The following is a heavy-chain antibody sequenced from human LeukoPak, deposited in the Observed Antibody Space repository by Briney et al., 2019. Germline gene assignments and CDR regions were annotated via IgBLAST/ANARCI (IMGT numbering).Heavy chain of an antibody. D-gene: IGHD6-13*01. V-gene: IGHV1-2*02. J-gene: IGHJ4*02. Sequence: ASVKVSCKASGYTFTGYYMHWVRQAPGQGLEWMGWINPNNGGTDYAQKFQGRVTMTRDTSISTAYMELSRLRSDDMAVYYCARLGECYSISWYYYWGQGTVVTVSS. CDR3: ARLGECYSISWYYY. CDR1: GYTFTGYY. CDR2: INPNNGGT.